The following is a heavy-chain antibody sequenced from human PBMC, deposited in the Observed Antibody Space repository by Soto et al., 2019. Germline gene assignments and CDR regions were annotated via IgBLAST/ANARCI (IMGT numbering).Heavy chain of an antibody. D-gene: IGHD3-9*01. CDR2: IWYDGSNK. CDR3: ARDKAGYSPTTYYFDY. Sequence: GGSLRLSCAASGFTFSSYGMHWVRQAPSKGLEWVAVIWYDGSNKYYADSVKGRFTISRDNSKNTLYLQMNSLRAEDTAVYYCARDKAGYSPTTYYFDYWGQGTLVTVSS. J-gene: IGHJ4*02. V-gene: IGHV3-33*01. CDR1: GFTFSSYG.